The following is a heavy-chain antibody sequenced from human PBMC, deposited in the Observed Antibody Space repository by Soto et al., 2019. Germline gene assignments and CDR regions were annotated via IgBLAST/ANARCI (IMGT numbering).Heavy chain of an antibody. Sequence: GGSLRLSCAASGFTFSSYAMSWVRQAPGKGLEWVSAISGNGGSKYYADSVKGRFTISRDNSENKLSLQMNTLTAEDTAIYYCAKGSTYYYYNMEAWGKGTTVTVSS. V-gene: IGHV3-23*01. CDR2: ISGNGGSK. D-gene: IGHD3-10*01. J-gene: IGHJ6*03. CDR3: AKGSTYYYYNMEA. CDR1: GFTFSSYA.